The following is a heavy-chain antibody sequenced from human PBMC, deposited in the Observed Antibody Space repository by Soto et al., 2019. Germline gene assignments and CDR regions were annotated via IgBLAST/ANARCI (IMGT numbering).Heavy chain of an antibody. V-gene: IGHV3-30*03. D-gene: IGHD4-17*01. J-gene: IGHJ5*02. Sequence: GGSLRLSCAASGFTFSSYGMHWVRQAPGKGLEWVAVISYDGSNKYYADSVRGRFTISRDNSKNTLYLQMNSLRAEDTAVYYRARMTTWWFDPWGQGTLVTVSS. CDR3: ARMTTWWFDP. CDR1: GFTFSSYG. CDR2: ISYDGSNK.